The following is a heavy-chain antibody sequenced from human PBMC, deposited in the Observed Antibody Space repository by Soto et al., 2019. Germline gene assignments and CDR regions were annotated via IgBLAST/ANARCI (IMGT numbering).Heavy chain of an antibody. J-gene: IGHJ5*02. CDR3: ARVPITMVRGVISGWFDP. CDR2: IYHSGST. D-gene: IGHD3-10*01. V-gene: IGHV4-38-2*01. CDR1: GYSISSGYY. Sequence: SETLSLTCAVSGYSISSGYYWGLIRQPPGKGLEWIGSIYHSGSTYYNPSLKSRVTISVDTSKNQFSLKLSSVTAADTAVYYCARVPITMVRGVISGWFDPWGQGTLVTVSS.